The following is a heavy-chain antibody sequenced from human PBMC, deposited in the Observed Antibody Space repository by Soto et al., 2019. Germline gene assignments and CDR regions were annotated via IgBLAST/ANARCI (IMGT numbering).Heavy chain of an antibody. J-gene: IGHJ4*02. V-gene: IGHV3-53*01. CDR1: GFSVTSYY. D-gene: IGHD3-3*01. Sequence: EEPLVESGGGFVQPGGSLRLSCAVSGFSVTSYYMSWVRQTPGKGLEWVAVFYTGGTTYYAASVKGRFSISIDKSQNTLYLQMNSLGAEDTALYYCVASPRDFYFDSWGQGTLVTVSS. CDR3: VASPRDFYFDS. CDR2: FYTGGTT.